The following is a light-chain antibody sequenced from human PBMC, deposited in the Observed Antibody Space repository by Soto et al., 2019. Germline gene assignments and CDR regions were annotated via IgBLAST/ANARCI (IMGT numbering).Light chain of an antibody. CDR2: DVS. J-gene: IGLJ1*01. Sequence: QSALTQPSSVSGSPGRSITISCPGTSSDVGGYNYVSWYQQHPGKAPKLMIYDVSNRPSGVSNRFSGSKSANTASLTISGLQAEDEADYYCSSYTSSSTYVFGTGTRSPS. CDR1: SSDVGGYNY. CDR3: SSYTSSSTYV. V-gene: IGLV2-14*01.